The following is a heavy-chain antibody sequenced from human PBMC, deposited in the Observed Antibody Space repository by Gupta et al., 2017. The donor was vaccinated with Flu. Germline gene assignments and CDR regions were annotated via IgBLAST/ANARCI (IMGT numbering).Heavy chain of an antibody. Sequence: EVQLVESGGGLVQPGGSLILSCSASGFPVRSTYMRWVRQAPGKGLEWVSVIYSGGSTYYADSVKGRFTISRDNSKNTLYLQMNSLRAEDTAVYYCARDSTEGTSCYDYWGQGTLVTVSS. D-gene: IGHD2-2*01. J-gene: IGHJ4*02. CDR2: IYSGGST. V-gene: IGHV3-66*02. CDR3: ARDSTEGTSCYDY. CDR1: GFPVRSTY.